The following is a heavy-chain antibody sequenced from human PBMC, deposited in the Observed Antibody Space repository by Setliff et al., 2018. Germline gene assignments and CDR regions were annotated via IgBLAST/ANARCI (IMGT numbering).Heavy chain of an antibody. D-gene: IGHD3-10*01. CDR1: GFTFTSYA. V-gene: IGHV3-23*01. CDR2: ISGGGTIT. CDR3: ARDGVFYAMDV. Sequence: LRLSCAASGFTFTSYAMSWVRQAPGKGLEWVSAISGGGTITYYADSVKGRFTISRDNSKNTLYLQMNSLRAEDTALYYCARDGVFYAMDVWGRGTTVTVSS. J-gene: IGHJ6*02.